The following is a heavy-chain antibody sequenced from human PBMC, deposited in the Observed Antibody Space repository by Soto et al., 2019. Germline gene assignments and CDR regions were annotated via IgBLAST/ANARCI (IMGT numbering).Heavy chain of an antibody. CDR1: GGSISSGGYY. V-gene: IGHV4-31*03. D-gene: IGHD4-4*01. J-gene: IGHJ4*02. CDR3: ARATVTTIAYYWFDY. Sequence: SETLSLTCTVSGGSISSGGYYWSWIRQHPGKGLEWIGYIYYSGSTYYNPSLKSRVTISVDTSKNQFSLKLSSVTAADTAVYYCARATVTTIAYYWFDYWGQGTLVTVSS. CDR2: IYYSGST.